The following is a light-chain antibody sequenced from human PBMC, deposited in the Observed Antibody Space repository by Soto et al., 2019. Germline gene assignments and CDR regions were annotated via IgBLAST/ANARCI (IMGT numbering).Light chain of an antibody. V-gene: IGLV1-44*01. Sequence: QSVVTQPPSASETPGQRVTISCSGSSSNIGSNTVNWYQQLPGTAPKLLIYSNNQRPSGVPDRFSGSKSGTSASLAISGLQSDDVADYYCAAWDDSLNGPVFGGGTKLTVL. J-gene: IGLJ3*02. CDR3: AAWDDSLNGPV. CDR2: SNN. CDR1: SSNIGSNT.